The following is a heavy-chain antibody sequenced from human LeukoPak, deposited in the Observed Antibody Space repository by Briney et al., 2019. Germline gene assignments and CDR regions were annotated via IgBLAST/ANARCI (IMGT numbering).Heavy chain of an antibody. CDR1: GGSFSGYY. V-gene: IGHV4-34*01. Sequence: SETLSLTCAVYGGSFSGYYWSWIRQPPGQGLEWIGEINHSGSTNYNPSLKRRVTISVDTSKNQFSLKLSSVTAADTAVYYCARGASYSSGWLPKYFQHWGQGTLVTVSS. CDR3: ARGASYSSGWLPKYFQH. J-gene: IGHJ1*01. D-gene: IGHD6-19*01. CDR2: INHSGST.